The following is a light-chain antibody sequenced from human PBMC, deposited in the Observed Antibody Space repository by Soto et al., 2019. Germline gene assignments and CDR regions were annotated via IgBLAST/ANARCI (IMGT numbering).Light chain of an antibody. CDR3: QQYGTPRSVT. V-gene: IGKV1-12*01. CDR1: QGISSW. J-gene: IGKJ5*01. CDR2: AAS. Sequence: DIQMTQSPSSVSASVGDRVTITCRASQGISSWLAWYQQKPGKAPKLLIYAASTLQSGVPSRFSGSGSGTDFTLTISKVEPEDFAVYYCQQYGTPRSVTFGQGTRLEIK.